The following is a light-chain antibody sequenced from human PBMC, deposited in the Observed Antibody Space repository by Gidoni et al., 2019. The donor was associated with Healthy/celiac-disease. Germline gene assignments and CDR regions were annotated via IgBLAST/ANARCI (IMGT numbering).Light chain of an antibody. CDR2: GAS. CDR1: QSVSSSY. Sequence: VLTPSPGTLSLSPGDRATLSCRARQSVSSSYLAWYQQKPGQAPRLLIYGASSRATGIPDRFSGSGSGTDFTLTISRLEPEDFAVYYCQQYGSTPFTFGPGTKVDIK. V-gene: IGKV3-20*01. CDR3: QQYGSTPFT. J-gene: IGKJ3*01.